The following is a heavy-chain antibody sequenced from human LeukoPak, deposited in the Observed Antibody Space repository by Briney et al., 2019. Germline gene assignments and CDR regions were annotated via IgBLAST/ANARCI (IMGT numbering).Heavy chain of an antibody. CDR1: GFTFSSYS. Sequence: PGGSLRLSCAASGFTFSSYSINWVRQAPGKGLEWVSSISSSSSYIYYADSVKGRFTISRDNAKNSLYLQMNSLRAEDTAVCYCAIDHAAATGWLQSDDYYYYYYMDVWGKGTTVTVSS. J-gene: IGHJ6*03. D-gene: IGHD5-24*01. V-gene: IGHV3-21*01. CDR3: AIDHAAATGWLQSDDYYYYYYMDV. CDR2: ISSSSSYI.